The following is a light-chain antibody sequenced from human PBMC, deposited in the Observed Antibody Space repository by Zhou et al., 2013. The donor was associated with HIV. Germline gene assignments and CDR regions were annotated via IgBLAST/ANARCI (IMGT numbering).Light chain of an antibody. CDR1: QDIDTH. Sequence: DIQMTQLPSSLSASVGDRVNITCRASQDIDTHLNWYQQKPGKAPKLLIYHVSSLESGVPSRFSGRGGGAEFTLTIDNIQPEDLATYYCQQSYTTPYTFGRGTKLQIK. CDR3: QQSYTTPYT. J-gene: IGKJ2*01. CDR2: HVS. V-gene: IGKV1-39*01.